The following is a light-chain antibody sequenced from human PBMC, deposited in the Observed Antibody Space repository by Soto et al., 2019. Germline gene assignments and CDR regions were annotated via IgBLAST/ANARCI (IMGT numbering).Light chain of an antibody. CDR2: GAS. V-gene: IGKV3-20*01. CDR3: QQYGSSPYT. Sequence: EIVLTQSPGTLSLSPGERATLSCRASQSVSSDYLSWYQQKPGQPPRLLIYGASYRATGIPDRFSGGGSGTDFTLTISRLEPEDFAVYYCQQYGSSPYTFGLGTKVDIK. J-gene: IGKJ2*01. CDR1: QSVSSDY.